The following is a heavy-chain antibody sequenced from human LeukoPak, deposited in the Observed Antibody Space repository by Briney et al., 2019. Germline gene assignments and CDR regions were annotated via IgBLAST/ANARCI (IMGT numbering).Heavy chain of an antibody. D-gene: IGHD1-26*01. CDR2: IKQDGSEK. V-gene: IGHV3-7*01. CDR3: ARYSGNPASFEY. J-gene: IGHJ4*02. CDR1: GFILSSYW. Sequence: HSGGSLRLSCAASGFILSSYWMSWVRLAPGKGLEWVANIKQDGSEKHYVDSVKGRFTISRDNAKNSLYLQMNSLRAEDTGVYYCARYSGNPASFEYWGQGTLVTVSS.